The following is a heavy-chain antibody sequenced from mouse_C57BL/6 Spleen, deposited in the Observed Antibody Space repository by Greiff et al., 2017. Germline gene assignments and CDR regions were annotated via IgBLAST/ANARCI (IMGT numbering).Heavy chain of an antibody. J-gene: IGHJ4*01. CDR1: GYTFTSYG. Sequence: QVQLQQSGAELARPGASVKLSCKASGYTFTSYGIRWVKQRTGQGLEWIGEIYPRSGNTYYNEKFKGKATLTADKSSSTAYMELRNLTSEDSAVYFCARSEGAYYNDWDMDYWGQGTSVTVSS. D-gene: IGHD4-1*01. CDR3: ARSEGAYYNDWDMDY. CDR2: IYPRSGNT. V-gene: IGHV1-81*01.